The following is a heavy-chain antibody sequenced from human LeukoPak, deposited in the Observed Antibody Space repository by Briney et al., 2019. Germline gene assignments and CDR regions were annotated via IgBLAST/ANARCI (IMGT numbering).Heavy chain of an antibody. V-gene: IGHV1-46*01. CDR1: GYTFTSYY. CDR3: ARDYYDGSAYYSYYEY. Sequence: ASVKVSCKASGYTFTSYYMHWVRQAPGQGLEWMGIINPSGGSTSYAQKFQGRVTMTRDTSTSTVYMALSSLRSEDTAVYYCARDYYDGSAYYSYYEYWGQGTLVTVSS. J-gene: IGHJ4*02. D-gene: IGHD3-22*01. CDR2: INPSGGST.